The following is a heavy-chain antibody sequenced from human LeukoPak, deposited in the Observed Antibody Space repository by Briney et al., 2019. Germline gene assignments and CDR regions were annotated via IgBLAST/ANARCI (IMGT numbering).Heavy chain of an antibody. D-gene: IGHD3-10*01. J-gene: IGHJ4*02. CDR3: AKRGIVIRGILVIGYHQEAYHYDY. V-gene: IGHV3-23*01. CDR2: ISERGGST. Sequence: GSLRLSCVVSGVSLTNYAMTWVRQAPGKGLEWVSYISERGGSTSYADSVKVRFTISRYTSLNTLYLQMTRLRAEDTDVYFCAKRGIVIRGILVIGYHQEAYHYDYWGQGVLVTVSS. CDR1: GVSLTNYA.